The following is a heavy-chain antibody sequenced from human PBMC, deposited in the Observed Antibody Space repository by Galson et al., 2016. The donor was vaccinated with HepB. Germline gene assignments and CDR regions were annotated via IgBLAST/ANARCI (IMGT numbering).Heavy chain of an antibody. D-gene: IGHD2-2*01. V-gene: IGHV3-30*04. CDR1: GFTFSSYT. CDR2: ISYDGRNK. Sequence: SLRLSCAASGFTFSSYTMHWVRQAPGKGLEWVAVISYDGRNKYYADSVEGRFTISRDNSKNTLYLQMNSLRPEDTALYYCARARSSSTTYLDYWGRGTLVTVSS. J-gene: IGHJ4*02. CDR3: ARARSSSTTYLDY.